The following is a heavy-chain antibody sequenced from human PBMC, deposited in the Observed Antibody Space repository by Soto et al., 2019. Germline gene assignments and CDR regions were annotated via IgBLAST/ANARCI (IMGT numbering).Heavy chain of an antibody. V-gene: IGHV2-5*01. CDR2: IYWNDEQ. D-gene: IGHD6-13*01. J-gene: IGHJ6*02. CDR3: APRLPGPSGYDV. CDR1: GFSLTSGVVG. Sequence: QITLKESGPTLVKPTQTLTLTCTFSGFSLTSGVVGVGWIRQPPGEALEWLALIYWNDEQYYNPSLRNRVTITRAPSPNQVVLPITNMDPVDTATYYCAPRLPGPSGYDVWGQGTTVTVSS.